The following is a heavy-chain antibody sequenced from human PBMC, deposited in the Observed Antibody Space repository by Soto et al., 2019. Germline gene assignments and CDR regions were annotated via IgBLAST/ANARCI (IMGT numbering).Heavy chain of an antibody. D-gene: IGHD2-2*01. Sequence: SETLSLTCTVSGGSISSGDYYWSWIRQPPGKGLEWFGYIYYSGSTYYNPSLKSRVTISVDTSKNQFSLKLSSVTAADTAVYYCARGGYCSSTSCYYYYYYGMDVWGQGTTVTVSS. J-gene: IGHJ6*02. CDR2: IYYSGST. CDR1: GGSISSGDYY. CDR3: ARGGYCSSTSCYYYYYYGMDV. V-gene: IGHV4-30-4*01.